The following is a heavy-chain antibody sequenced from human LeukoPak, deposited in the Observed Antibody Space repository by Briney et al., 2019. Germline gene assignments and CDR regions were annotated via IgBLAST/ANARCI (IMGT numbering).Heavy chain of an antibody. CDR1: GYTFTGYF. CDR3: ARSPFLEYLEPTYMDV. J-gene: IGHJ6*03. CDR2: ISPKSGGT. Sequence: GASVKVSCKASGYTFTGYFIHYVRQAPGQGLEWMGWISPKSGGTNYAQKFQGRVTMTRDTAISTAYMELSSLKSDDTAMYYCARSPFLEYLEPTYMDVWGNGTSVIVSS. D-gene: IGHD3-3*02. V-gene: IGHV1-2*02.